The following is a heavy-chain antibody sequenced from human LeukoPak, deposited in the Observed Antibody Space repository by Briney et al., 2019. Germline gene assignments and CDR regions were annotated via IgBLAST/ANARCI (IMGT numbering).Heavy chain of an antibody. J-gene: IGHJ4*02. Sequence: MASETLSLTCTVSGGSISGSTHHWGWIRQPPGKGLEWIGSIFHSGHTYYNPSLKSRVIISVDTSKNQFSLKLSSVNAADTAVYYCARHGLAFGARDYYFDSWGQGKLVTVAS. D-gene: IGHD3-10*01. CDR2: IFHSGHT. V-gene: IGHV4-39*01. CDR1: GGSISGSTHH. CDR3: ARHGLAFGARDYYFDS.